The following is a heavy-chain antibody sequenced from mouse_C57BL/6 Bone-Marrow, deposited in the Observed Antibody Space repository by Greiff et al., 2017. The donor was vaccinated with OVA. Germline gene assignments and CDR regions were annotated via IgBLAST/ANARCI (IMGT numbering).Heavy chain of an antibody. J-gene: IGHJ4*01. CDR1: GYTFTSYW. CDR2: IDPSDSYT. D-gene: IGHD1-1*01. V-gene: IGHV1-50*01. Sequence: VQLKQPGAELVKPGASVKLSCKASGYTFTSYWMQWVKQRPGQGLEWIGEIDPSDSYTNYNQKFKGKATLTVDTSSSTAYMQLSSLTSEDSAVYYCAREEDGSSYYYAMDYWGQGTSVTVSS. CDR3: AREEDGSSYYYAMDY.